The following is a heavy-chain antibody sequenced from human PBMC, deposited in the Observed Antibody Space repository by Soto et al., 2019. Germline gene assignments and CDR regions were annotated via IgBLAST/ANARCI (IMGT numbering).Heavy chain of an antibody. Sequence: QVQLVQSGSEVKRPGASVRVSCKASGYTFTTYGISWVRQAPGQGLEWMGWISAYNGHTDYAQKFQGRVTMTTDTPTNTVSMELRSLRFDDTAVYYCARGRTWGARDFDYWGQGTLVAVSS. J-gene: IGHJ4*02. V-gene: IGHV1-18*01. CDR3: ARGRTWGARDFDY. CDR2: ISAYNGHT. CDR1: GYTFTTYG. D-gene: IGHD3-16*01.